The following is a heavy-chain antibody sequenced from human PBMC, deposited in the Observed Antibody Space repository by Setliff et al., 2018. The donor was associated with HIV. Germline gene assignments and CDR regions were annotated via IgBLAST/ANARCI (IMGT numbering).Heavy chain of an antibody. J-gene: IGHJ4*02. V-gene: IGHV3-74*01. CDR3: VRGIVGASVFNY. Sequence: GGSLRLSCATSGFTFSNYGMHWVRQAPGKGLLWVARVNLDGTYIHYADSVKGRFTISRDNAKNTLYLQMNGLRAEDTAVYYCVRGIVGASVFNYWGQGTQVTVSS. CDR2: VNLDGTYI. CDR1: GFTFSNYG. D-gene: IGHD1-26*01.